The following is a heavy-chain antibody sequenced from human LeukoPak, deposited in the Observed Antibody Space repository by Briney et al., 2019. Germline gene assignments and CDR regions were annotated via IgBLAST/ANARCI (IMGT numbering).Heavy chain of an antibody. D-gene: IGHD6-19*01. J-gene: IGHJ4*02. V-gene: IGHV3-74*01. CDR2: INSDGSST. CDR1: GFTFSSYW. CDR3: ARTFSSGWYSPTDY. Sequence: GGSLRLSCAASGFTFSSYWMHWVRQAPGKGLVWVSRINSDGSSTNYADSVKGRFTISRDNAKNTLYLQMNSLRAEDTAVYYCARTFSSGWYSPTDYWGQGTLVTVSS.